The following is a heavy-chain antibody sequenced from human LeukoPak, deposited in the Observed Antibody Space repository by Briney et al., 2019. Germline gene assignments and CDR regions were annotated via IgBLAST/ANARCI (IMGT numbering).Heavy chain of an antibody. D-gene: IGHD2-8*01. CDR2: IYYSGTT. V-gene: IGHV4-59*01. J-gene: IGHJ3*02. Sequence: SETLSLTCTVSGDSISNYYWSWIRQPPGKGLEWIGYIYYSGTTNYTPSLKSRVTISVDTSKTQFSLKLSSVTAADTAVYYCARALGVRRAFDIWGQGTMVTVSS. CDR3: ARALGVRRAFDI. CDR1: GDSISNYY.